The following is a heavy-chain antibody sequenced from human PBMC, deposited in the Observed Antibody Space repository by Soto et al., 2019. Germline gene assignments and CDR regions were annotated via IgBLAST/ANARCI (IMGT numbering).Heavy chain of an antibody. Sequence: PSETLSLTCTVSGGSISSGGYYWSWIRQHPGKGLEWIGYIYYSGSTYYNPSLKSRVTISVDTSKNQFSLKLSSVTAADTAVYYCARGEFGVVIIWDYWGQGTLVTVSS. J-gene: IGHJ4*02. CDR3: ARGEFGVVIIWDY. D-gene: IGHD3-3*01. CDR1: GGSISSGGYY. V-gene: IGHV4-31*03. CDR2: IYYSGST.